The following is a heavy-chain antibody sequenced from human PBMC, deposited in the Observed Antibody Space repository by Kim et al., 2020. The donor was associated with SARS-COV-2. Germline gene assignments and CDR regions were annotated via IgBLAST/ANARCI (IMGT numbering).Heavy chain of an antibody. D-gene: IGHD3-10*01. V-gene: IGHV3-48*02. J-gene: IGHJ5*02. CDR3: ARVEDFGANWFDP. Sequence: YAHSVKGRFTSSRDNAKNSLYLQMSSLRDEDTAVYFCARVEDFGANWFDPWGQGTLVTVSS.